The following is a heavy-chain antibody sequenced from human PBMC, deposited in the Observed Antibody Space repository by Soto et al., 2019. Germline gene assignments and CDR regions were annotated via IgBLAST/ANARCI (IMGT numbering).Heavy chain of an antibody. D-gene: IGHD3-9*01. J-gene: IGHJ6*03. CDR3: ARDGASGYLKPYYYYYMDV. Sequence: SETLSLTCTVSGGSISSGGYYWSWIRQHPGKGLEWIGYIYYSGSTYYNPSLKSRVTISVDTSKNQFSLKLSSVTAADTAVYYCARDGASGYLKPYYYYYMDVWGKGTTVTVSS. V-gene: IGHV4-31*03. CDR2: IYYSGST. CDR1: GGSISSGGYY.